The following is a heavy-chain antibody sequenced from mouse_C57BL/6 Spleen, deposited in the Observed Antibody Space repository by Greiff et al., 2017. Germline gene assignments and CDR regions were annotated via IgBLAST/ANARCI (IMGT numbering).Heavy chain of an antibody. CDR2: IYPGSGST. CDR1: GYTFTSYW. J-gene: IGHJ4*01. CDR3: ASATGTQYYYAMDY. D-gene: IGHD4-1*02. Sequence: QVQLQQPGAELVKPGASVKMSCKASGYTFTSYWITWVKQRPGQGLEWIGDIYPGSGSTNYNEKFKSKDTLTVDTSSSTAYMQLSSLTSEDSAVYYCASATGTQYYYAMDYWGQGTSVTVSS. V-gene: IGHV1-55*01.